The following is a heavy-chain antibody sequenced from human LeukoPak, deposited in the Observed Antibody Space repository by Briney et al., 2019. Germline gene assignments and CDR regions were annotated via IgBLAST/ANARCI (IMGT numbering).Heavy chain of an antibody. Sequence: SETLSLTCAVYGGSFSGYYWSWIRQPPGKRLEWIGEINHSGSTNYNPSLKSRVTISVDTSKNQFSLKLSSVTAADTAVYYCARASGATDWFDPWGQGTLVTVSS. CDR3: ARASGATDWFDP. CDR1: GGSFSGYY. V-gene: IGHV4-34*01. CDR2: INHSGST. J-gene: IGHJ5*02.